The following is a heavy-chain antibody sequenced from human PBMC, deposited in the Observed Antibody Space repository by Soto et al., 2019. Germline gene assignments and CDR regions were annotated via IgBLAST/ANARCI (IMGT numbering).Heavy chain of an antibody. J-gene: IGHJ4*02. CDR1: GGSFSGYY. CDR2: ITHSGST. D-gene: IGHD7-27*01. CDR3: ARGWGRIFDY. Sequence: QVQLQQWGAGLLKPSETLSLTCAVYGGSFSGYYWNWIRQPPGKGLEWIGEITHSGSTNYNPSLKSRVTLSVDTSKNQFSLQLSSVTAADTAVYYCARGWGRIFDYWGQGTLVTVSS. V-gene: IGHV4-34*01.